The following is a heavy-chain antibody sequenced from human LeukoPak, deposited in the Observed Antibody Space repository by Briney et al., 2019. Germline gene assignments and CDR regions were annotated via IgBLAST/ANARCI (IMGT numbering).Heavy chain of an antibody. CDR1: GFIFSSYA. Sequence: PGGPLRLSCAASGFIFSSYAMHWVRQAPEKGLEYVSAISENGGTTYYVNSVRSRFTISRDNPKNTLYLQMDSLRPEDMAVYYCARGGIKGPHDAYDIWGQGTVVTVSS. J-gene: IGHJ3*02. CDR3: ARGGIKGPHDAYDI. V-gene: IGHV3-64*01. CDR2: ISENGGTT. D-gene: IGHD3-10*01.